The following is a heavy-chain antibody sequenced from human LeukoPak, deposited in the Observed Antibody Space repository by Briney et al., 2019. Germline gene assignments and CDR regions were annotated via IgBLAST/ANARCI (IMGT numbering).Heavy chain of an antibody. Sequence: GGSLRLSCAASGFTFSDYGMHWVRQAPGKGLEWVAVISYDGSNKYYADSVKGRFTISRDNSKNTLYLQMNSLRAEDTAVYYCAKDRSVHYAFDIWGQGTMVTVSS. CDR1: GFTFSDYG. CDR3: AKDRSVHYAFDI. V-gene: IGHV3-30*18. J-gene: IGHJ3*02. D-gene: IGHD3-16*02. CDR2: ISYDGSNK.